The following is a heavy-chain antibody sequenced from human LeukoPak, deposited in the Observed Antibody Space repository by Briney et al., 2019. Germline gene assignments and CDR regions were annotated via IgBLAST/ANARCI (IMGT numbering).Heavy chain of an antibody. D-gene: IGHD2-2*01. Sequence: PSETLSLTCAVYGGSFSGYYWSSIRQPPGKGLEWIGEINHSGSTNYNPSLKGRVTLSVDTSKNQFSLKLSSVTAADTAVYYCARGSLGPAARGNYFDYWGQGTLVTVSS. CDR1: GGSFSGYY. J-gene: IGHJ4*02. CDR2: INHSGST. CDR3: ARGSLGPAARGNYFDY. V-gene: IGHV4-34*01.